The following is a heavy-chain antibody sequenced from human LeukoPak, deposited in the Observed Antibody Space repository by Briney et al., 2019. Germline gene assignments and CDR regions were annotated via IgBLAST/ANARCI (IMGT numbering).Heavy chain of an antibody. CDR2: IWSDGTNK. Sequence: QPGGSLRLSCAASGFTFRNYVIHWVRQAPGKGLEWVAVIWSDGTNKYYADSVKGRFTISRDNSQNTLYLQMNSLRAEDTAVYYCARGTTIFAVVSYPDYWGQGTLVTVSS. D-gene: IGHD3-3*01. CDR1: GFTFRNYV. CDR3: ARGTTIFAVVSYPDY. J-gene: IGHJ4*02. V-gene: IGHV3-33*08.